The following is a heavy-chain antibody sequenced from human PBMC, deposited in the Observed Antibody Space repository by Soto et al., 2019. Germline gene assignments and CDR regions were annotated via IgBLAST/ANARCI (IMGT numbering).Heavy chain of an antibody. CDR2: ISGSGGST. V-gene: IGHV3-23*01. Sequence: GGSLRLSCAASGFTFSSYAMSWVRQAPGKGLEWVSAISGSGGSTYYADSVKGRFTVSRDNSKNTLYLQMNSLRAEDTAVYYCANSLVRGYYDSSGYGYWGQGTLVTVSS. D-gene: IGHD3-22*01. CDR3: ANSLVRGYYDSSGYGY. J-gene: IGHJ4*02. CDR1: GFTFSSYA.